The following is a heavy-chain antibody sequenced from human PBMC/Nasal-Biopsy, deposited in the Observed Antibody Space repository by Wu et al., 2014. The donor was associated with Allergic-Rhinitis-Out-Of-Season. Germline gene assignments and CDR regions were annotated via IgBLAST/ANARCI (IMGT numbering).Heavy chain of an antibody. V-gene: IGHV4-31*03. CDR2: IYYSGST. D-gene: IGHD3-3*01. CDR3: ARFFPPISYYYGMDV. Sequence: TLSLTCTVSGGSISSGGYYWSWIRQHPGKGLEWIGYIYYSGSTYYNPSLKSRVTISVDTSKNQFSLKLSSVTAADTAVYYCARFFPPISYYYGMDVWGPRDHGHRLL. J-gene: IGHJ6*01. CDR1: GGSISSGGYY.